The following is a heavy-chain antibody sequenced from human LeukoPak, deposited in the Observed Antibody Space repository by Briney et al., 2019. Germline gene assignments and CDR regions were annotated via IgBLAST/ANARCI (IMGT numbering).Heavy chain of an antibody. V-gene: IGHV3-21*04. CDR2: ISSSSSYI. CDR1: GFTFSSYS. CDR3: AKGDDIVVVVAALDY. J-gene: IGHJ4*02. Sequence: GGSLRLSCAASGFTFSSYSMNWVRQAPGKGLEWVSSISSSSSYIYYADSVKGRFTISRDNAKNSLYLQMNSLRAEDTAVYYCAKGDDIVVVVAALDYWGQGTLVTVSS. D-gene: IGHD2-15*01.